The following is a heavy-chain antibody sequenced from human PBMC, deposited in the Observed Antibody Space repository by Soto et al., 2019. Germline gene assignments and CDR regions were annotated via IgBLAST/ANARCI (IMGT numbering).Heavy chain of an antibody. CDR2: IYYSGST. J-gene: IGHJ4*02. CDR1: GGSISSSSYY. D-gene: IGHD3-22*01. Sequence: SETLSLTCTVSGGSISSSSYYWGWIRQPPGKGLEWIGSIYYSGSTYYNPSLKSRVTISVDTSKNQFSLKLSSVTAADTAVYYCARKDYYDSSGYLRDFDYWGQGTLVTVPQ. V-gene: IGHV4-39*01. CDR3: ARKDYYDSSGYLRDFDY.